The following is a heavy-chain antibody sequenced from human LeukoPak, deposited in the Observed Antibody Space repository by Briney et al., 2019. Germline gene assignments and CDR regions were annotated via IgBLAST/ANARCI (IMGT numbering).Heavy chain of an antibody. V-gene: IGHV4-39*01. CDR1: GGSISSSSYY. J-gene: IGHJ4*02. CDR2: IYYSGST. CDR3: ARQLEYCSSTSCYADKVDY. Sequence: PSETLSLTRTVSGGSISSSSYYWGWIRQPPGKGLEWIGSIYYSGSTYYNPSFKSRVTISVDTSKNQFSLKLSSVTAADTAVYYCARQLEYCSSTSCYADKVDYWGQGTLVTVSS. D-gene: IGHD2-2*01.